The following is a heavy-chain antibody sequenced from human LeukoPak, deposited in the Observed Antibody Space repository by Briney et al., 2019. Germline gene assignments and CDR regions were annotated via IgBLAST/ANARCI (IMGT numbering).Heavy chain of an antibody. V-gene: IGHV3-21*01. CDR2: ISSSSSYI. CDR1: GFTFSSYS. Sequence: GGSLRLSCAASGFTFSSYSMNWVRQAPGKGLEWVSSISSSSSYIYYADSVTGRFTISRDNAKNSPYLQMNSLRAEDTAVYYCASDGSSSWYTLSGDDAFDIWGQGTMVTVSS. D-gene: IGHD6-13*01. CDR3: ASDGSSSWYTLSGDDAFDI. J-gene: IGHJ3*02.